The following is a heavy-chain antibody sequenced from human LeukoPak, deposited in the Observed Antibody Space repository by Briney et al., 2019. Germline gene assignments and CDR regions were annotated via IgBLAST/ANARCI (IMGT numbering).Heavy chain of an antibody. D-gene: IGHD3-16*01. CDR3: AKDRANWAIDD. V-gene: IGHV3-69-1*01. J-gene: IGHJ4*02. CDR1: GFTFTDHP. Sequence: GGPLRLSCVASGFTFTDHPMNWVRQAPGKGLEWISYIGGDGIAFYADSVKGRFTASKDDARKSMYLQMNSLRVEDTAVYYCAKDRANWAIDDWGQGTQVTVSS. CDR2: IGGDGIA.